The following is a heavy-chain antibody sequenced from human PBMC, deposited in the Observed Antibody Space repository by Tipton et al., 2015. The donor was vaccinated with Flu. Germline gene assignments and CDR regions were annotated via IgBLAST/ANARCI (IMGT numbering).Heavy chain of an antibody. J-gene: IGHJ5*01. CDR3: ARLFDTMYGVVVMVRLDS. CDR2: VYRDGTS. V-gene: IGHV4/OR15-8*02. CDR1: SGSVSSKNW. Sequence: TLSLTCTVSSGSVSSKNWWTWVRQAPGQGPEWIGKVYRDGTSDYNPSLRSRVTISIDKSKNQFSLRVNSVTAADTAVYYCARLFDTMYGVVVMVRLDSWGQGIKVTVS. D-gene: IGHD3-3*01.